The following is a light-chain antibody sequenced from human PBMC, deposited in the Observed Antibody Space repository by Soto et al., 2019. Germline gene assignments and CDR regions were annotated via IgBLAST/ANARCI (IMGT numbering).Light chain of an antibody. CDR2: GAS. Sequence: EIVMTQSPATLSLSPGERATLSCRASQSVSSNLAWYQQKPGQAPRLLIYGASTRATGIPARFSGSGSGTEFTLTISSLRSEDFAVYYCQQCNNWPRTFGQGTKVEIK. V-gene: IGKV3-15*01. CDR3: QQCNNWPRT. CDR1: QSVSSN. J-gene: IGKJ1*01.